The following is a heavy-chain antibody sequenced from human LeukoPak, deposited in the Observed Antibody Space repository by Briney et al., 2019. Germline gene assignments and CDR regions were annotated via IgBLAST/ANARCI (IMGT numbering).Heavy chain of an antibody. CDR3: ARVANRLFQH. V-gene: IGHV4-59*01. Sequence: SETLSLTCTVSGGSISSYYWSWIRQPPGKGLEWIGYIYYSGSTNYNPSLKSRVTISVDTSKNQFSLKLSSVTAADTAVHYCARVANRLFQHWGQGTLVTVSS. J-gene: IGHJ1*01. CDR1: GGSISSYY. CDR2: IYYSGST.